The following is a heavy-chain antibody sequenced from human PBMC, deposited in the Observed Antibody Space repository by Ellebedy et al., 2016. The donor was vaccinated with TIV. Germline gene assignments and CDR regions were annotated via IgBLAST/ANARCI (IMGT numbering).Heavy chain of an antibody. D-gene: IGHD4-17*01. J-gene: IGHJ5*01. CDR1: GFTFSSYW. Sequence: PGGSLRLSCAASGFTFSSYWMTWVRQAPGKGLEWVANIYQAGSEKFYVDSVKGRFTISGDNAKNSLYLQMNSLRVDDTAVYYCARRGSYGDYAVQVNSWSDSWGQGTLVTVSS. CDR3: ARRGSYGDYAVQVNSWSDS. CDR2: IYQAGSEK. V-gene: IGHV3-7*01.